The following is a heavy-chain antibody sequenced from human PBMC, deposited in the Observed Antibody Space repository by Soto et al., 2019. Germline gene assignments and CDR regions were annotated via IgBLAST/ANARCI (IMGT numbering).Heavy chain of an antibody. CDR2: ISYDGSNK. Sequence: QVQLVESGGGVVQPGRSLRLSCAASGFTFSSYAMHWVRQAPGKGLEWVAVISYDGSNKYYADSVKGRFTISRDNSKNTLYLQMNSLRAEDTAVYYCARDARTSDTYCGGDCYSGYFQHWGQGTLVTVSA. J-gene: IGHJ1*01. V-gene: IGHV3-30-3*01. CDR1: GFTFSSYA. D-gene: IGHD2-21*02. CDR3: ARDARTSDTYCGGDCYSGYFQH.